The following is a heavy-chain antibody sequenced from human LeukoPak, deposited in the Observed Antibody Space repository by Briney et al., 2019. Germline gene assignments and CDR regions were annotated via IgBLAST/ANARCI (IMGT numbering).Heavy chain of an antibody. J-gene: IGHJ5*02. V-gene: IGHV3-23*01. Sequence: PGGSLRLSCAASGFTFSSYAMSWVRQAPGKGLEWVSAISGSGGSTYYADSVKGRFTISRDNSKNTLYLQMNSLRAEDTAVYYCARERGDTYYYDSSGYPRYNWFDPWGQGTLVTVSS. CDR2: ISGSGGST. CDR3: ARERGDTYYYDSSGYPRYNWFDP. D-gene: IGHD3-22*01. CDR1: GFTFSSYA.